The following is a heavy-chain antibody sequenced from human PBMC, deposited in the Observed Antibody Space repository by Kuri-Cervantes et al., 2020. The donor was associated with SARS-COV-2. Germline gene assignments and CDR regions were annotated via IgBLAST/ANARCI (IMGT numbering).Heavy chain of an antibody. V-gene: IGHV4-31*03. D-gene: IGHD2/OR15-2a*01. CDR3: ARGRRRGNRTTYFYVYLDV. CDR2: IYYSGST. CDR1: GDSIISGGYF. J-gene: IGHJ6*03. Sequence: SETLSLSCTVSGDSIISGGYFWSWIRQHPGKGLEWIGYIYYSGSTYYNPSLKCRVTMSVGSSKNQYTLKLTSVTVADTAVDYCARGRRRGNRTTYFYVYLDVWGKGTTVTVSS.